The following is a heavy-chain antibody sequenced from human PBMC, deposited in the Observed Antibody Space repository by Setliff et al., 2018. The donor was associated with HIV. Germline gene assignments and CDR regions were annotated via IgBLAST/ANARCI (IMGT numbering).Heavy chain of an antibody. Sequence: SCKASGYTFTSYAMHWVRQASGKGLEWVAVISYDGGIKNYADSLKGQFTISRDNSKNTLYLQMNSLRAEDTAVYYCARELTYYYDSSGPHDALDIWGQGTMVTVSS. V-gene: IGHV3-30*04. CDR2: ISYDGGIK. CDR3: ARELTYYYDSSGPHDALDI. D-gene: IGHD3-22*01. J-gene: IGHJ3*02. CDR1: GYTFTSYA.